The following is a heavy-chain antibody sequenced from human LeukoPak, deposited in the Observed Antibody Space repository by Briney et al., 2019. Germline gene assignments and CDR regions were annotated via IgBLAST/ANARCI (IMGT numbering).Heavy chain of an antibody. V-gene: IGHV3-23*01. Sequence: GGSLRLSCAASGFTFSSYAMSWVRQAPGKGLEWVSAISGSGGSTYYVDSVKGRFTISRDNSKNTLYLQMNSLRAEDTAVYYCAKTRGSDGLPSWGAFDIWGQGTMVTVSS. CDR1: GFTFSSYA. CDR3: AKTRGSDGLPSWGAFDI. D-gene: IGHD3-9*01. J-gene: IGHJ3*02. CDR2: ISGSGGST.